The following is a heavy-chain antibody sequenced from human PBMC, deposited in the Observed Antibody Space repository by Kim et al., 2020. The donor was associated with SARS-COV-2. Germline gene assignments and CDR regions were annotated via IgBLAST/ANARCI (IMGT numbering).Heavy chain of an antibody. CDR2: IRSKAYGGTT. Sequence: GGSLRLSCTASGFTFGDYAMSWVRQAPGKGLEWVGFIRSKAYGGTTEYAASVKGRFTISRDDSKSIAYLQMNSLKTEDTAVYYCTCLGINYYDSSGYPLGAFDIWGQGTMVTVSS. V-gene: IGHV3-49*04. D-gene: IGHD3-22*01. CDR3: TCLGINYYDSSGYPLGAFDI. J-gene: IGHJ3*02. CDR1: GFTFGDYA.